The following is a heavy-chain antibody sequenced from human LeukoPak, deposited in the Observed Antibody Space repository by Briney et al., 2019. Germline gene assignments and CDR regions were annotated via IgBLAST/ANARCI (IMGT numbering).Heavy chain of an antibody. CDR2: IYYSGST. V-gene: IGHV4-59*12. CDR1: GGSINSYY. Sequence: PSETLSLTCTVSGGSINSYYWSWIRQPPGKGLEWIGYIYYSGSTNYNPSLKSRVTISVDTSKNQFSLKLSSVTAADTAVYYCAKGSHTYFNTWDFDYWGQGAQVTVSS. J-gene: IGHJ4*02. D-gene: IGHD1-26*01. CDR3: AKGSHTYFNTWDFDY.